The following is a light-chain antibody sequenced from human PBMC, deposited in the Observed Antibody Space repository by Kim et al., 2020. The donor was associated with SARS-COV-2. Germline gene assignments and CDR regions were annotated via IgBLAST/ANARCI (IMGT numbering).Light chain of an antibody. CDR1: SLRTYY. J-gene: IGLJ2*01. V-gene: IGLV3-19*01. CDR2: GKN. CDR3: NSRDSNNDVV. Sequence: VALGQTIRITCQGDSLRTYYATWYQQKPGQAPILLIYGKNNRPSGIPDRFSGSTSGNTASLTITGTQAGDEADYYCNSRDSNNDVVFGGGTQLTVL.